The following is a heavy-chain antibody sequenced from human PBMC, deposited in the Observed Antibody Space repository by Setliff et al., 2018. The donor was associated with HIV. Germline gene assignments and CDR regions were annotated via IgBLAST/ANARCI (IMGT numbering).Heavy chain of an antibody. V-gene: IGHV1-2*06. J-gene: IGHJ4*02. CDR3: ARGVHTTPYYFDY. D-gene: IGHD1-1*01. CDR2: INPNSRGT. Sequence: ASVKVSCKASGYTFTGYYIHWVRQAPGQGLEWMGRINPNSRGTNYAQKFQGRVTMTMDTSISTAYMELSSLRSDDTAVYYCARGVHTTPYYFDYWGQGTLVTVSS. CDR1: GYTFTGYY.